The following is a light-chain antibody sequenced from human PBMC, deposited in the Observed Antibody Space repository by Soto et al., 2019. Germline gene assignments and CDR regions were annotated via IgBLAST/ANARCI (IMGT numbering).Light chain of an antibody. CDR1: SSDVGGYNF. CDR3: CAYTISSTHV. J-gene: IGLJ1*01. V-gene: IGLV2-14*03. Sequence: QSALTQPASVSGSPGQSLTIYCTGPSSDVGGYNFVSWDQQNPGKVHKLMIFDVNRRPSGVSDRFSGFKSGNAASLTISGLHAEDECDYFCCAYTISSTHVFGSGTKLNAL. CDR2: DVN.